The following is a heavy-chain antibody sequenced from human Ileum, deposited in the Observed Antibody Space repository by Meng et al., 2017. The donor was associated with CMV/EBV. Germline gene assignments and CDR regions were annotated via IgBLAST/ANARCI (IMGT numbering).Heavy chain of an antibody. CDR3: VRGGWSVDY. V-gene: IGHV3-74*01. J-gene: IGHJ4*02. Sequence: GGSLRLSCAASGFAFSSHWMHWVRQAPGKGLVWVSRINSDGSRTSYADSVKGRFTISRDNVKNSLYLQMNSLRAEDTAVYYCVRGGWSVDYWGQGTLVTVSS. CDR1: GFAFSSHW. CDR2: INSDGSRT. D-gene: IGHD6-19*01.